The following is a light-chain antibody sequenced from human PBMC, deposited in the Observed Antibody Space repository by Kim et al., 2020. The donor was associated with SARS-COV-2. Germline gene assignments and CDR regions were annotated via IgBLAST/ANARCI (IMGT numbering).Light chain of an antibody. CDR2: DVS. V-gene: IGLV2-14*03. CDR3: SSYTSSNTPV. CDR1: SSDVGGYNY. J-gene: IGLJ2*01. Sequence: GQSITISCTGTSSDVGGYNYVSWYQQHPGKAPKVMIYDVSNRPSGVSNRFSGSKSGNTASLTISGLQAEDEADYFCSSYTSSNTPVFGGGTQLTVL.